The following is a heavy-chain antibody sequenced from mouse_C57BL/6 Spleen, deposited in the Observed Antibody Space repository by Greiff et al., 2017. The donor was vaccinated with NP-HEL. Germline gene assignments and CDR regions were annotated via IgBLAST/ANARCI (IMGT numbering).Heavy chain of an antibody. J-gene: IGHJ4*01. D-gene: IGHD2-4*01. CDR3: ARRFYDYDGYYYAMDY. CDR1: GYTFTSYG. CDR2: IYPRSGNT. Sequence: VHLVESGAELARPGASVKLSCKASGYTFTSYGISWVKQRPGQGLEWIGEIYPRSGNTYYNEKFKGKATLTADKSSSTAYMELRSLTSEDSAVYFCARRFYDYDGYYYAMDYWGQGTSVTVSS. V-gene: IGHV1-81*01.